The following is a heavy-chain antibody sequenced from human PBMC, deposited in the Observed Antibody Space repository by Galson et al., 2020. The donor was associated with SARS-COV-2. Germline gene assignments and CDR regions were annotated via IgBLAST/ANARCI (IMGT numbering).Heavy chain of an antibody. J-gene: IGHJ1*01. CDR1: GFTFSCYC. D-gene: IGHD3-16*01. CDR2: IYSEGSST. CDR3: AKGDRGNDYWQF. Sequence: ALHGESLKISCAAPGFTFSCYCMHWVRQAPGKGLVWVSRIYSEGSSTSYADPVKGRFTISGDNAKNTLYLQMNSLRAEDTAVDYCAKGDRGNDYWQFCGQETLLTGSS. V-gene: IGHV3-74*01.